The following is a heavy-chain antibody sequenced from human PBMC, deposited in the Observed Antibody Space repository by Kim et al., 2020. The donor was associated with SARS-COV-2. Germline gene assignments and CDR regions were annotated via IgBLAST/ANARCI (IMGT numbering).Heavy chain of an antibody. CDR3: TTDRHYDFWSGYYTRGVGY. Sequence: GRFTISRDDSKNTLYLRMNSLKAEDTAVYYCTTDRHYDFWSGYYTRGVGYWGQGTLVTVSS. V-gene: IGHV3-15*01. J-gene: IGHJ4*02. D-gene: IGHD3-3*01.